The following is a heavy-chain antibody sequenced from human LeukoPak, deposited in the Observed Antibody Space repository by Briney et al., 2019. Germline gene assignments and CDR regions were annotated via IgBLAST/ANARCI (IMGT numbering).Heavy chain of an antibody. J-gene: IGHJ4*02. CDR3: AKDGSSKDIVANTAMAHFDC. CDR1: GFTFSSYA. D-gene: IGHD5-12*01. Sequence: GGSLRLSCAASGFTFSSYAMSWVRQAPGKGLEWVSAISGSGGSTYYADSVKGRFTISRDNSKNTLYLQMNSLGAEDTAVYYCAKDGSSKDIVANTAMAHFDCWGQGTLVTVSS. CDR2: ISGSGGST. V-gene: IGHV3-23*01.